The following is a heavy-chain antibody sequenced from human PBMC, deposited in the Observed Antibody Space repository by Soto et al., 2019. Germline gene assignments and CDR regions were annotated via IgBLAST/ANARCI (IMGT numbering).Heavy chain of an antibody. D-gene: IGHD1-26*01. CDR2: VIPISGTA. V-gene: IGHV1-69*13. CDR3: AAGALSGNYYYYGMDV. CDR1: CGASASCD. J-gene: IGHJ6*02. Sequence: SVKLSWAASCGASASCDRSWPRQAPGQGLGWIGWVIPISGTANSPQKLQGRVTITADESTSTAYMELSSLTSEDTAVYYCAAGALSGNYYYYGMDVGGHGATVTVS.